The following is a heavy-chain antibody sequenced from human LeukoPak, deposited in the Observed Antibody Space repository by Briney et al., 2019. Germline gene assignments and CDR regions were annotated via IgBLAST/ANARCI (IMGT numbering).Heavy chain of an antibody. CDR3: ARGSITMVRGVIIPKFDY. V-gene: IGHV4-4*02. CDR1: GGSISSSNW. CDR2: IYHSGST. D-gene: IGHD3-10*01. J-gene: IGHJ4*02. Sequence: SETLSLTCAVSGGSISSSNWWSWVRQPPGKGLEWIGEIYHSGSTNYNPSLKSRVTISVDKSKNQFSPKLSSVTAADTAVYYCARGSITMVRGVIIPKFDYWGQGTLVTVSS.